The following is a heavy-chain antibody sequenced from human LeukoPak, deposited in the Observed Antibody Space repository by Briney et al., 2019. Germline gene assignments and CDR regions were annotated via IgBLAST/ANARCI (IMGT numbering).Heavy chain of an antibody. CDR1: GLTFRTTW. V-gene: IGHV3-74*01. J-gene: IGHJ4*02. Sequence: GGSLRLSCAASGLTFRTTWMHWVRQAPGKGLMWVSRMNGEGTTIDYADSVKGRFTVSRDYAKNTLFLQMNNLRTEDTALYFCATARNFRFEYWGQGSLVIVSA. CDR2: MNGEGTTI. D-gene: IGHD1-7*01. CDR3: ATARNFRFEY.